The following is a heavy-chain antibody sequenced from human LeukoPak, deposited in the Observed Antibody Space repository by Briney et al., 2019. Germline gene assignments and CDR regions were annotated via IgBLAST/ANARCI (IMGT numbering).Heavy chain of an antibody. Sequence: SETLSLTCTVSGGSISTSNYYWGWIRQPPGKGLEWIGNIFYSGSTYYSPSLRSRVTISLDTSRNQFSLKLNSVTAADTAVYYCARGVAYYYDSSGYRAGYWGQGTLVTVSS. CDR1: GGSISTSNYY. CDR3: ARGVAYYYDSSGYRAGY. CDR2: IFYSGST. V-gene: IGHV4-39*07. D-gene: IGHD3-22*01. J-gene: IGHJ4*02.